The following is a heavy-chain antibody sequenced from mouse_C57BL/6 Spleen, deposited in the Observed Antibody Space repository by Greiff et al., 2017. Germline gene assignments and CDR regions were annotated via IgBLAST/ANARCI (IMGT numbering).Heavy chain of an antibody. CDR1: GYSFTDYN. J-gene: IGHJ4*01. D-gene: IGHD1-2*01. CDR3: ASYYYGLVGDYYAMDY. V-gene: IGHV1-39*01. CDR2: INPNYGTT. Sequence: EVKLLESGPELVKPGASVKISCKASGYSFTDYNMNWVKQSNGKSLEWIGVINPNYGTTSYNQKFKGKATLTVDQSSSPAYMQLNSLTSEDSAVYYCASYYYGLVGDYYAMDYWGQGTSVTVSS.